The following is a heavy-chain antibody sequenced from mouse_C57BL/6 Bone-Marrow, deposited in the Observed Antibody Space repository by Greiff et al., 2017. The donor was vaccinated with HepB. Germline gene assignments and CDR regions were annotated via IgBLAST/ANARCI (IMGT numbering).Heavy chain of an antibody. CDR2: IYPRSGNT. V-gene: IGHV1-81*01. CDR1: GYTFTSYG. CDR3: ARNLGRYYYAMDY. Sequence: VKLMESGAELARPGASVKLSCKASGYTFTSYGISWVKQRTGQGLEWIGEIYPRSGNTYYNEKFKGKATLTADKSSSTAYMELRSLTSEDSAVYCCARNLGRYYYAMDYWGQGTSVTVSS. J-gene: IGHJ4*01. D-gene: IGHD4-1*01.